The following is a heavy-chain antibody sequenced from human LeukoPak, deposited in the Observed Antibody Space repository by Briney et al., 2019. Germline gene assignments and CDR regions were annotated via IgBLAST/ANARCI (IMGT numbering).Heavy chain of an antibody. D-gene: IGHD6-19*01. CDR3: ARDPVAQNWFDP. CDR2: IYYSGST. CDR1: GGSISSYY. Sequence: SETLSLTCTVSGGSISSYYWSWIRQPPGKGLEWIGYIYYSGSTNYNPSLKSRVTISVDTSKNQFSLKLNSVPAADTAVYYCARDPVAQNWFDPWGQGTLVTVPS. V-gene: IGHV4-59*01. J-gene: IGHJ5*02.